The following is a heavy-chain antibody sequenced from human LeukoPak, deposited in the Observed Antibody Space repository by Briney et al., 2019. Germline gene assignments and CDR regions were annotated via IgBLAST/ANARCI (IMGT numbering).Heavy chain of an antibody. CDR3: ARVYGPVNY. CDR2: IYHSGST. CDR1: GYSISSGYY. D-gene: IGHD2-8*01. Sequence: PSETLSLTCTVSGYSISSGYYWGWLRQPPGKGLEWIGSIYHSGSTYYNPSLKSQVTISVDTSKNQFSLKLTSVTAADTAVYYCARVYGPVNYWGQGTLVTVSS. V-gene: IGHV4-38-2*02. J-gene: IGHJ4*02.